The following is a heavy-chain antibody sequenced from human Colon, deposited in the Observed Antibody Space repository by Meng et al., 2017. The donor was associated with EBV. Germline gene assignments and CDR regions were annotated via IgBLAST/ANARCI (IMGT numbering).Heavy chain of an antibody. Sequence: QVLLKQLGAGLLEPSETRSPTCTVNGGSFSGYVWSWVRQPPGKGMEWIGEVSHPGSANYNPSLKSRVTISVDASEKQFSLRLTSVTAADSAVYYCARVPTTGYKDHWGQGTLVTVSS. J-gene: IGHJ4*02. CDR2: VSHPGSA. D-gene: IGHD3-9*01. V-gene: IGHV4-34*01. CDR3: ARVPTTGYKDH. CDR1: GGSFSGYV.